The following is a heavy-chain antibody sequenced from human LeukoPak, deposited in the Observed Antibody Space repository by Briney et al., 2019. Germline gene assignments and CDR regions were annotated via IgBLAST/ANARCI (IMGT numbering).Heavy chain of an antibody. CDR3: AGLMDSGSGSYYFDY. CDR2: IYYSGST. CDR1: GGSISSYY. V-gene: IGHV4-59*08. D-gene: IGHD3-10*01. J-gene: IGHJ4*02. Sequence: SETLSLTCTVSGGSISSYYWSWIRQPPGKGLEWIGYIYYSGSTNYNPSLKSRVTISVDTSKNQFSLKLSSVTAADTAVYYCAGLMDSGSGSYYFDYWGQGTLVTVSS.